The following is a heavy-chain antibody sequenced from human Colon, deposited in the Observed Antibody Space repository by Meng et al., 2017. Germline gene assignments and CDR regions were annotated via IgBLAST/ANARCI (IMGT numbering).Heavy chain of an antibody. Sequence: QVQLVQSGAEVKKPGASVKVSCMASGYTFTSYSIHWVRQAPGQRLEWMGWINAGTGNTKYSQKFQDRVTFTRDTSANIAYMEVSSLRSEDTAVYYCAKDQDFGGTPDSWGQGTLVTVSS. CDR2: INAGTGNT. J-gene: IGHJ4*02. V-gene: IGHV1-3*01. D-gene: IGHD4-23*01. CDR3: AKDQDFGGTPDS. CDR1: GYTFTSYS.